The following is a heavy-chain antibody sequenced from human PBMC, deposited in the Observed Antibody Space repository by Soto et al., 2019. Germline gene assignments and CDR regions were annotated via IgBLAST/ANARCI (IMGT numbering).Heavy chain of an antibody. Sequence: GGSLRLSCAASGFTFSTYAMNWVRQAPGKGLEWVSSISSSSSFRYYADSVKGRFTISRDNAKNSLYLQMNSLRAQDTAVYYCARGAPGRDGYNLDFQHWGQGTLVTVSS. V-gene: IGHV3-21*01. CDR3: ARGAPGRDGYNLDFQH. D-gene: IGHD5-12*01. CDR1: GFTFSTYA. CDR2: ISSSSSFR. J-gene: IGHJ1*01.